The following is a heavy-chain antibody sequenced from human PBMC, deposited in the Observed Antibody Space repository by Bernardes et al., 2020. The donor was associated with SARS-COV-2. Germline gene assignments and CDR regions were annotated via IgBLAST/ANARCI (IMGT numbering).Heavy chain of an antibody. V-gene: IGHV4-39*01. CDR1: GGSIGSTNYY. CDR2: IYSSGSA. Sequence: SEPLSLTCTVSGGSIGSTNYYWGWLRQPPGTGLEWIGSIYSSGSAYYNPSLQSRATESVDTSKNQFSLRLSFATAADTAVYYCAGSSCGIDCYIGGLRSWDYGMDVWGQGTTVIVSS. D-gene: IGHD2-21*01. J-gene: IGHJ6*02. CDR3: AGSSCGIDCYIGGLRSWDYGMDV.